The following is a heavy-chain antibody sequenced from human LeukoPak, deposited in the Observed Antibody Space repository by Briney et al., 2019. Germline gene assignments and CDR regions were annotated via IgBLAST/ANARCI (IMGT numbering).Heavy chain of an antibody. CDR2: IYSGGST. J-gene: IGHJ4*02. D-gene: IGHD5-18*01. Sequence: PGGSLRLSCAASQFIFSTYAMSWVRQAPGKGLEWVSVIYSGGSTYYADSVKGRFTISRDNSKNTLYLQMNSLRAEDTAVYYCARGLTAMARWGQGTLVTVSS. CDR3: ARGLTAMAR. CDR1: QFIFSTYA. V-gene: IGHV3-53*01.